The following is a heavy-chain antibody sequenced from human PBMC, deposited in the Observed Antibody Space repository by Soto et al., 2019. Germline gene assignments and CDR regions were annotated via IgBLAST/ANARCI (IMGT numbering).Heavy chain of an antibody. Sequence: QVQLVQSEAEVKKPGASLKVSGRASGYNFANYGISWVRQAAGQGLEWMGWISAHNGDTKYAQKVRCRATMTADTSTSTAYIEMWSLRSDDTAVYYCARDAAYNGFWCGVMELYSHNMEVWGQGTTVTV. V-gene: IGHV1-18*01. CDR2: ISAHNGDT. CDR1: GYNFANYG. CDR3: ARDAAYNGFWCGVMELYSHNMEV. D-gene: IGHD3-3*01. J-gene: IGHJ6*02.